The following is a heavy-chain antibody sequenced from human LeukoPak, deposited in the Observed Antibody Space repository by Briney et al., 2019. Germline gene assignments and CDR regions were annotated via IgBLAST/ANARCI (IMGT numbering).Heavy chain of an antibody. CDR2: IYYSKST. CDR1: GGSISSYY. J-gene: IGHJ5*02. CDR3: ARGLSDSSGYYYGGRFDP. Sequence: SETLSLTCTVSGGSISSYYWSWIRQPPGKGLEWIGYIYYSKSTNYNPSLKSRVTISGDTSKNQFSLKLSSVTAADTAVYYCARGLSDSSGYYYGGRFDPWGQGTLVTVSS. D-gene: IGHD3-22*01. V-gene: IGHV4-59*01.